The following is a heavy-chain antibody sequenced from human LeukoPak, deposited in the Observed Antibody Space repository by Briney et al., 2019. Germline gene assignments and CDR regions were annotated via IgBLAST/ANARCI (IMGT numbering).Heavy chain of an antibody. J-gene: IGHJ4*02. CDR2: IYYSGST. V-gene: IGHV4-59*01. CDR3: ARSGSKVMTAINF. D-gene: IGHD2-21*02. Sequence: PSETLSLTCTVSGGSISSYYWSWIRQPPGKGLEWIGYIYYSGSTNYNPSLKSRVTISVDTSNNQFPLKLSSVTAADTAVYYCARSGSKVMTAINFWGQGTLVTVSS. CDR1: GGSISSYY.